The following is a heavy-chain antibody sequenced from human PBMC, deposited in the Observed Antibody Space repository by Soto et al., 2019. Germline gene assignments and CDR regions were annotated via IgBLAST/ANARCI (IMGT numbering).Heavy chain of an antibody. CDR3: ARGYDYSNYIPFDY. Sequence: ASVKVSCKASGYTFTGYYMHWVRQAPGQGLEWMGWINPNSGGTNYAQKFQGWVTMTRDTSISTAYMELSRLRSDDTAVYYCARGYDYSNYIPFDYWGQGTLVTVSS. D-gene: IGHD4-4*01. CDR1: GYTFTGYY. J-gene: IGHJ4*02. V-gene: IGHV1-2*04. CDR2: INPNSGGT.